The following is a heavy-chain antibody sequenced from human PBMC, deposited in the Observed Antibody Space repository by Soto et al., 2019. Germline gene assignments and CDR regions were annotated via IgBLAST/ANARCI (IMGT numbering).Heavy chain of an antibody. J-gene: IGHJ6*02. D-gene: IGHD6-13*01. V-gene: IGHV1-2*02. CDR3: ARDLRSSWYVVYYYYGMDV. CDR2: INPNSGGT. CDR1: GYTFTGYY. Sequence: ASVKVSCKASGYTFTGYYMHWVRQAPGQGLEWMGWINPNSGGTNYAQKFQGRVTMTRDTSISTAYMELSRLRSDDTAVYYCARDLRSSWYVVYYYYGMDVWGQGTTVTVS.